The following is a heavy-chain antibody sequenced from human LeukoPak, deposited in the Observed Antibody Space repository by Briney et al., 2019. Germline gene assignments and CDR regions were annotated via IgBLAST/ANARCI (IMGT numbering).Heavy chain of an antibody. J-gene: IGHJ6*03. CDR1: GGTFSSYA. Sequence: SVKVSCKASGGTFSSYAISWVRQAPGQGLEWMGGIIPIFGTANYAQKFQGRVTITADESTSTAYMELSSLRSEDTAVYYCARVSGPWYSGYDYSYVDVWGKGTTVTVSS. V-gene: IGHV1-69*13. CDR2: IIPIFGTA. D-gene: IGHD5-12*01. CDR3: ARVSGPWYSGYDYSYVDV.